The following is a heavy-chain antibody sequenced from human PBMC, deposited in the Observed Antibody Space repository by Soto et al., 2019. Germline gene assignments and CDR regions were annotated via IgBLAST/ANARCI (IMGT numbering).Heavy chain of an antibody. D-gene: IGHD3-3*01. V-gene: IGHV3-66*01. CDR3: ARDYDFWCGIGEYYFDY. J-gene: IGHJ4*02. CDR1: GFTVSSNY. Sequence: GSLRLSCAASGFTVSSNYMSWVRQAPGKGLEWVSVIYSGGSTYYADSVKGRFTISRDNSKNTLYLQMNSLRAEDTAVYYCARDYDFWCGIGEYYFDYWGQGTLVTV. CDR2: IYSGGST.